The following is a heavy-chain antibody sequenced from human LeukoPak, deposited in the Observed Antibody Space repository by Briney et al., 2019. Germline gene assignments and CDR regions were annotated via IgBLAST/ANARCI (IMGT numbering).Heavy chain of an antibody. D-gene: IGHD6-19*01. CDR1: AGFTFSDYW. V-gene: IGHV3-7*03. Sequence: GGSLRLACAASAGFTFSDYWMNWVRQAPGKGLEWVAIIKQDGREKLYVDSVKGRFTISRDNAKSSLYLQMNSLRAEDTAVYYCVSGIGCLPDYWGQGTLVTVSS. CDR2: IKQDGREK. CDR3: VSGIGCLPDY. J-gene: IGHJ4*02.